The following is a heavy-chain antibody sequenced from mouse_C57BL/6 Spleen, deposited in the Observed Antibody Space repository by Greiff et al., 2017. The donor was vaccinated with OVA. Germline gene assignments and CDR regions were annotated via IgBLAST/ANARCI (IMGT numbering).Heavy chain of an antibody. Sequence: LVESGAELVKPGASVKISCKASGYAFSSYWMNWVKQRPGKGLEWIGQIYPGDGDTNYNGKFKGKATLTADKSSSTAYMQLSSLTSEDSAVYFCARCYYDYPYYAMDYWGQGTSVTVSS. CDR1: GYAFSSYW. J-gene: IGHJ4*01. D-gene: IGHD2-4*01. CDR3: ARCYYDYPYYAMDY. V-gene: IGHV1-80*01. CDR2: IYPGDGDT.